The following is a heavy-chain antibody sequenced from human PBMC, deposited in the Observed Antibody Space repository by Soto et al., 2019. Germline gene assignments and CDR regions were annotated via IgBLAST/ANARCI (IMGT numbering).Heavy chain of an antibody. J-gene: IGHJ6*02. Sequence: PWGSRGFTCGVGGAAIGTESGTWSRQPAGKGLEWIGRIYASASINYNPSLKGRVTLSVDTSTNQVSLRLASVTAADTAIYYCARDREAGYNFYYGMDVWGQGTTVT. CDR1: GAAIGTES. CDR2: IYASASI. CDR3: ARDREAGYNFYYGMDV. V-gene: IGHV4-4*07. D-gene: IGHD6-19*01.